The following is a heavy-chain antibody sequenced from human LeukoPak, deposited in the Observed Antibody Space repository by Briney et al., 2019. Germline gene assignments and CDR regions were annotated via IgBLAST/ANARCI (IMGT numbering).Heavy chain of an antibody. CDR3: ASHSASESRFGELLYGFDY. CDR1: GFTFSSYS. V-gene: IGHV3-21*01. J-gene: IGHJ4*02. Sequence: PGGSLRLSCAASGFTFSSYSMNWVRQAPGKGLEWVSSIRSSSSYIYYADSVKGRFTISRDNAKNSLYLQMNSLRAEDTAVYYCASHSASESRFGELLYGFDYWGQGTLVTVSS. D-gene: IGHD3-10*01. CDR2: IRSSSSYI.